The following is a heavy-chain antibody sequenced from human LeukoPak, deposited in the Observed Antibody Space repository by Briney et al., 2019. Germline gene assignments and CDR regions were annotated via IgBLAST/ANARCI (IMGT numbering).Heavy chain of an antibody. CDR2: IYYSGST. CDR3: AREREYCSGGSCPPRYIDY. CDR1: GGSISSGGYY. V-gene: IGHV4-39*07. J-gene: IGHJ4*02. Sequence: PSETLSLTCTVSGGSISSGGYYWGWIRQPPGKGLEWIGSIYYSGSTYYNPSLKSRVTISVDTSKNQFSLKLSSVTAADTAVYYCAREREYCSGGSCPPRYIDYWGQGTLVTVSS. D-gene: IGHD2-15*01.